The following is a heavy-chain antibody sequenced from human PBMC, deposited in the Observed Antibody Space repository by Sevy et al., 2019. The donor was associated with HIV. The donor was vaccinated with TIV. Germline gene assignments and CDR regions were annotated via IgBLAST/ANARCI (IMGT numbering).Heavy chain of an antibody. CDR2: ISTDVSNK. CDR3: AKDRALMGFAGYDF. V-gene: IGHV3-30*18. J-gene: IGHJ4*02. CDR1: GFSFSNFG. D-gene: IGHD2-8*01. Sequence: GGSLRLSCEASGFSFSNFGMHWVRQAPGKGLEWVALISTDVSNKYYSESVKGRFTIFRDNFNDTVNLQMNGLRVEDTAVYHCAKDRALMGFAGYDFWGQGTLVTVSS.